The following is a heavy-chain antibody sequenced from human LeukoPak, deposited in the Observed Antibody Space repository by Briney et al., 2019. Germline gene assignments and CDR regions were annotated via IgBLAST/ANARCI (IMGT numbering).Heavy chain of an antibody. V-gene: IGHV3-48*02. CDR2: ISSGSSTI. J-gene: IGHJ4*02. D-gene: IGHD2-15*01. CDR1: GFTLSRYS. Sequence: GGSLRLSCAASGFTLSRYSMNWVRQAPGKGLEWISYISSGSSTIYYADSVKGRFTISRDNAKHSLYLQMNSLKDEDTAVYYCAISWGYYFDYWGQGTLVTVSS. CDR3: AISWGYYFDY.